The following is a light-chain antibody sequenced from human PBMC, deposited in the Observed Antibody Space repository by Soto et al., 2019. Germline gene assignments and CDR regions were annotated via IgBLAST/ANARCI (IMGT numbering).Light chain of an antibody. CDR1: SSDIGAYDY. CDR3: SSYSGISHWV. J-gene: IGLJ3*02. Sequence: QSALTQPASVSGSPGQSITISCTGTSSDIGAYDYVSWYQQHPGKAPKLMIYKVTSRPSGVSIRFSGSKSGSAASLTISGLQAEDEADYYCSSYSGISHWVFDGGTKLTVL. CDR2: KVT. V-gene: IGLV2-14*01.